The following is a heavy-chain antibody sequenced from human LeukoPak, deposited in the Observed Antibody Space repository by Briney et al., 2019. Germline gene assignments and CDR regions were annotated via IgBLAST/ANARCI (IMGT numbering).Heavy chain of an antibody. CDR3: ARASGRNDY. CDR2: IKPDGSGK. CDR1: GFSFSSYW. V-gene: IGHV3-7*01. J-gene: IGHJ4*02. D-gene: IGHD6-25*01. Sequence: GGSLRLSCAASGFSFSSYWMSWVRQTPGKGLEWVANIKPDGSGKFYVDSVKGRFTMSRDNAKNTLYLQMNSLRAEDTAVYYCARASGRNDYWGQGTLVTVSS.